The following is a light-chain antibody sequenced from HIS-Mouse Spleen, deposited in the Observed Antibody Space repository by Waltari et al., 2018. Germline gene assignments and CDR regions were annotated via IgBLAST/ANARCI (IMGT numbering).Light chain of an antibody. CDR2: RNN. CDR1: SSNIGSNY. Sequence: QSVLTQPPSASGTPGQRVPISCSGSSSNIGSNYVYWYQTLPGTATKLLIYRNNQRPSGVPDRFSGSKSGTSASLAISGLRSEDEADYYCAAWDDSLSGPVFGGGTKLTVL. J-gene: IGLJ3*02. V-gene: IGLV1-47*01. CDR3: AAWDDSLSGPV.